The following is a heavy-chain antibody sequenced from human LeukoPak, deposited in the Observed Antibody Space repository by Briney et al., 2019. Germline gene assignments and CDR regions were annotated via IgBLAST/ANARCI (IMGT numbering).Heavy chain of an antibody. CDR3: ARGTGWYVDY. CDR2: ISFDGSSK. V-gene: IGHV3-30*04. J-gene: IGHJ4*02. Sequence: GGSLRLSCSASGFSFRSYAMHWVRQAPGKGLEWLAIISFDGSSKDFADSVKGRFTISRDNSKDTLYLQMDSLRPEDTAVYYCARGTGWYVDYWGQGTLVTVSS. D-gene: IGHD6-19*01. CDR1: GFSFRSYA.